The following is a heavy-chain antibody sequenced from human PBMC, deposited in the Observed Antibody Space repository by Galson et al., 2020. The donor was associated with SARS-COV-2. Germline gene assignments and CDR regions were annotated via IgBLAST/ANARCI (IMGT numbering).Heavy chain of an antibody. D-gene: IGHD2-2*01. CDR3: AKRDCISTSCSFAREQVFDY. CDR2: LSSSGDST. Sequence: GESLKISCAASGFLFRAYQMTWVRQAPGRGLEWVSSLSSSGDSTYLVDSVKGRFTISRDNSKNTLYLEMNALRGEDTAVYYCAKRDCISTSCSFAREQVFDYWGQGALVSVSS. CDR1: GFLFRAYQ. V-gene: IGHV3-23*01. J-gene: IGHJ4*02.